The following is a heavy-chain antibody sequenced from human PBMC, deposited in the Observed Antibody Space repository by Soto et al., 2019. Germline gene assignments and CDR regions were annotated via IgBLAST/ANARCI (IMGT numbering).Heavy chain of an antibody. CDR1: GFTFSSYG. CDR3: ARPPIRSTTVPYYFDY. Sequence: QVQLVESGGGVVQPGRSLRLSCAASGFTFSSYGMHWVRQAPGKGLEWVAVIWYDGSNKYYADSVKGRFTISRDNSKNTLYQQMNSLRAEDTAVYYCARPPIRSTTVPYYFDYWGQGTLVTVSS. J-gene: IGHJ4*02. D-gene: IGHD4-17*01. V-gene: IGHV3-33*01. CDR2: IWYDGSNK.